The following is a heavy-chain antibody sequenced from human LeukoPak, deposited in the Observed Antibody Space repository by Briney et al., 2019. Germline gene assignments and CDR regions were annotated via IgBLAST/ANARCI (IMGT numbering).Heavy chain of an antibody. CDR2: IISSSTTI. CDR1: GFTFSSYS. CDR3: AADIVVVPAAIDWFDP. J-gene: IGHJ5*02. D-gene: IGHD2-2*01. V-gene: IGHV3-48*01. Sequence: QPGGSLRLSCAASGFTFSSYSMNWVRQAPGKGLKWVSYIISSSTTIYYADSVKGRFTISRDNAKNSLYLQMNSLRAEDTTVYYCAADIVVVPAAIDWFDPWGQGTLVTVSS.